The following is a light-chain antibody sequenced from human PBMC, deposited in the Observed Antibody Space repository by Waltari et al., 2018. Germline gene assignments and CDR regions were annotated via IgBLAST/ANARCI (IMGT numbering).Light chain of an antibody. CDR2: RNN. CDR3: ATWDGSLTAWV. CDR1: TSNIGRNS. V-gene: IGLV1-47*01. J-gene: IGLJ3*02. Sequence: QSVLTPPPSASGTPGQRVTISCSGSTSNIGRNSVYWYQQFPGTAPKLLVYRNNERPSGVPDRISGPKSGTSASLAISGLRSEDEADYYCATWDGSLTAWVFGGGTKVTVL.